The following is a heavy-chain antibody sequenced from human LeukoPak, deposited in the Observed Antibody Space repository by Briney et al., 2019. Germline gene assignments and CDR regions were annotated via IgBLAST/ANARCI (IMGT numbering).Heavy chain of an antibody. CDR2: IRGNSET. Sequence: GGSLRLSCAASGLSFSSFAMSWVRQGPARGLEWVSSIRGNSETFYADSVKGRFTLSSDSSRNTVYFQLNNLRVEDTAIYYCAKASWVSSTDAVRWGQGTLVTVSS. J-gene: IGHJ4*02. CDR1: GLSFSSFA. D-gene: IGHD3-16*01. CDR3: AKASWVSSTDAVR. V-gene: IGHV3-23*01.